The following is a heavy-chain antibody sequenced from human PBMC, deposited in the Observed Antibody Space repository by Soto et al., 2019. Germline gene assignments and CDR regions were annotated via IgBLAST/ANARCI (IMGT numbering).Heavy chain of an antibody. J-gene: IGHJ4*02. CDR1: GITFGDYY. V-gene: IGHV3-11*01. CDR3: ARDHHEQMSFDW. Sequence: QVQLVESGGGLVKPGGSLRLSCVASGITFGDYYMTWVRQAPGKGLEWLSYISSSGGIKYYADSVKGRFTISRDNVKNSLSPQMNSLRVDDTAIYYCARDHHEQMSFDWWGQGTLVTVSS. CDR2: ISSSGGIK.